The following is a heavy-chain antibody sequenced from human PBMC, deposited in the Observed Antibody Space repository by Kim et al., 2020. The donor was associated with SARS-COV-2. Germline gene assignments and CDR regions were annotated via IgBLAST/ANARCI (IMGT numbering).Heavy chain of an antibody. CDR3: ARGVSSSYSNSGFDP. D-gene: IGHD4-4*01. J-gene: IGHJ5*02. V-gene: IGHV3-21*01. CDR2: ISSSSSYI. Sequence: GGSLRLSCAASGFTFSSYSMNWVRQAPGKGLEWVSSISSSSSYIYYADSVKGRFTISRDNAKNSLYLQMNSLRAEDTAVYYCARGVSSSYSNSGFDPWGQGTLVTVSS. CDR1: GFTFSSYS.